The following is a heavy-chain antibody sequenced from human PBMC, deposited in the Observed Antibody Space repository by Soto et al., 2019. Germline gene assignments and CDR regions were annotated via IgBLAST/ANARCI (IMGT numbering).Heavy chain of an antibody. CDR1: GYSFTSYG. J-gene: IGHJ6*02. CDR3: ARDVPDNSLFFDYCGMDV. Sequence: QVHLVQSGAEVRKPGASVKVSCKASGYSFTSYGISWVRQAPGQGREWMGWISTENGNTNYAHNLQVRVSMTIDPSTSTADMELSSLGSDDSAVYYCARDVPDNSLFFDYCGMDVWGQGTKVTVSS. V-gene: IGHV1-18*01. D-gene: IGHD4-4*01. CDR2: ISTENGNT.